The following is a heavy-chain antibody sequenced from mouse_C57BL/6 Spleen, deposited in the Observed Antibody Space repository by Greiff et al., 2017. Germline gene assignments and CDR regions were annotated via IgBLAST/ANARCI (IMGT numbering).Heavy chain of an antibody. J-gene: IGHJ4*01. CDR1: GFNIKDDY. Sequence: EVQGVESGAELVRPGASVKLSCTASGFNIKDDYMHWVKQRPEQGLEWIGWIDPENGDTEYASKFQGKATITADTSSNTAYLQLSSLTSEDTAVYYCTTSAYYGSSSYAMDYWGQGTSVTVSS. V-gene: IGHV14-4*01. D-gene: IGHD1-1*01. CDR3: TTSAYYGSSSYAMDY. CDR2: IDPENGDT.